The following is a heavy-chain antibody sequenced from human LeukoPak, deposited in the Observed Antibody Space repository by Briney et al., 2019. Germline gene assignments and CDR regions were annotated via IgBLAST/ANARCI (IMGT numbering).Heavy chain of an antibody. J-gene: IGHJ5*02. CDR2: ISNDGGGT. Sequence: GGSLRLSCAASGFIFNNYGLIWVRQAPGKGLEWVSAISNDGGGTNYADFVKGRFTISRDNSKNTLFLQMNSLRAEDTALYYCAKGRSGYFVDLWSQGTLVTVSS. CDR1: GFIFNNYG. CDR3: AKGRSGYFVDL. D-gene: IGHD3-22*01. V-gene: IGHV3-23*01.